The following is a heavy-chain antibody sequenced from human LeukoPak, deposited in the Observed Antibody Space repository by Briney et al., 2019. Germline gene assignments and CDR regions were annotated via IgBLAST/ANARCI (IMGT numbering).Heavy chain of an antibody. CDR3: ARESTRGQTFDY. CDR1: GGTFSSYA. Sequence: SVKVSCKASGGTFSSYAISWVRQAPGQGLEWMGGIIPIFGTANYAQKFQGRVTITADESTSTAYMELSSLRSEDTAVYYCARESTRGQTFDYWGQGTLVTVSS. J-gene: IGHJ4*02. V-gene: IGHV1-69*01. CDR2: IIPIFGTA.